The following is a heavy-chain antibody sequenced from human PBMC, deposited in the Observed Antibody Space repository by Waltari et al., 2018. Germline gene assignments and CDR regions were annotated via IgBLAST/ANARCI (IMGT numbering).Heavy chain of an antibody. CDR2: INHSGST. CDR1: GGSFSGYY. V-gene: IGHV4-34*01. J-gene: IGHJ4*02. CDR3: ARGPDYCGADCYSLY. Sequence: QVQVQQWGAGLLKPSETLSLTCAVYGGSFSGYYWSWIRQPPGKGLEWIGEINHSGSTIYNPSLKSRVTISVDTSKNQFSLKLTSVTAADTAVYYCARGPDYCGADCYSLYWGQGTLVTVSS. D-gene: IGHD2-21*02.